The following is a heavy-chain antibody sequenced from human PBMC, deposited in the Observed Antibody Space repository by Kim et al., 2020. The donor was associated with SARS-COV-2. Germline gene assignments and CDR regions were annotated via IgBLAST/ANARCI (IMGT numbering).Heavy chain of an antibody. J-gene: IGHJ6*02. D-gene: IGHD6-13*01. V-gene: IGHV1-18*04. Sequence: ASVKVSCKASGYTFTSYGISWVRQAPGQGLEWMGWISAYNGNTNYAQKLQGRVTMTTDTSTSTAYMELRSLRSDDTAVYYCAIEFPKEQQLPFLPYYYYYGMDVWGQGTTVTVSS. CDR2: ISAYNGNT. CDR1: GYTFTSYG. CDR3: AIEFPKEQQLPFLPYYYYYGMDV.